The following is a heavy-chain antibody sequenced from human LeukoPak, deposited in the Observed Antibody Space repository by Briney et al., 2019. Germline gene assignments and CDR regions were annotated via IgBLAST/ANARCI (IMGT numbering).Heavy chain of an antibody. V-gene: IGHV3-30*18. CDR1: GFTFSSYG. D-gene: IGHD3-10*01. CDR2: ISYDGSNK. J-gene: IGHJ3*02. CDR3: AKDARSLDAFDI. Sequence: PGRSLRLSCAASGFTFSSYGMHWVRQAPGKGLEWVAVISYDGSNKYYADSVKGRFTISRDNSKNTLYLQMNSLRAEDTAVYYCAKDARSLDAFDIWGQGTMVTVSS.